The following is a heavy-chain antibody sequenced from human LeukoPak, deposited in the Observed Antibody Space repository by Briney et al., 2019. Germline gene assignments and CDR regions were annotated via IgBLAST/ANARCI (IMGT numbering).Heavy chain of an antibody. Sequence: SETLSLTCTVSGGSISSYFWSWIRQPAGKGLEWIGRIYTSGSTNYNPSLKSRVTMSVDTSKNQFSLQLSSVTAADTAGYYCAGSPRIAADLFDDWGQGTLVTVTA. CDR3: AGSPRIAADLFDD. J-gene: IGHJ4*02. V-gene: IGHV4-4*07. CDR2: IYTSGST. CDR1: GGSISSYF. D-gene: IGHD6-25*01.